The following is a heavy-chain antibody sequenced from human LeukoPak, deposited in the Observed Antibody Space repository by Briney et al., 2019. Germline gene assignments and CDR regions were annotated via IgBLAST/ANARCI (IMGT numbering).Heavy chain of an antibody. CDR1: GYTFTSTA. V-gene: IGHV1-69*13. J-gene: IGHJ4*02. CDR2: IIPIFGTA. CDR3: ASSYDSSGYYYHRTFDY. D-gene: IGHD3-22*01. Sequence: SVKVSCKASGYTFTSTAMSWVRQAPGQRLEWMGGIIPIFGTANYAQKFQGRVTITADESTSTAYMELSSLRSEDTAVYYCASSYDSSGYYYHRTFDYWGQGTLVTVSS.